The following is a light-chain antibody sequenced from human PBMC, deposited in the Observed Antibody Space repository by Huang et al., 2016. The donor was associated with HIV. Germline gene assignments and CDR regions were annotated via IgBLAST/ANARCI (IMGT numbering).Light chain of an antibody. CDR1: QVIGNS. CDR2: VAS. CDR3: QKDDSAPRT. Sequence: EIQMTQSPSSLSAFVGDTVTITCRASQVIGNSLAWYQQKPGRPPKLLIYVASTLQSGFPSRFSGSRSGTDFSLTISNLQTEDIATYYCQKDDSAPRTFGQGTRV. V-gene: IGKV1-27*01. J-gene: IGKJ1*01.